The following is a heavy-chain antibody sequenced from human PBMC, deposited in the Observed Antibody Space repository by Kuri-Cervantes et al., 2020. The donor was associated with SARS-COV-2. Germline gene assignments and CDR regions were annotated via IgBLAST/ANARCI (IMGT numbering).Heavy chain of an antibody. J-gene: IGHJ6*02. Sequence: SETLSLTCTVSGGFISSSSYYWGWIRQPPGKGLEWIGSIYYSGSTYYNPSLKSRVTISVDTSKNQFSLKLSSVTAADTAVYYCARLPSYYYYGMDVWGQGTTVTVSS. V-gene: IGHV4-39*01. CDR3: ARLPSYYYYGMDV. CDR1: GGFISSSSYY. CDR2: IYYSGST.